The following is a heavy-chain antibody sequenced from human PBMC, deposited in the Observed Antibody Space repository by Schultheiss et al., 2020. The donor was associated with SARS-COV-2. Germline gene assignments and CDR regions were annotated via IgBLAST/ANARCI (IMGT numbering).Heavy chain of an antibody. V-gene: IGHV3-23*01. Sequence: GESLKISCAASGFTFSSYAMSWVRQAPGKGLEWVSAISGSGGSTYYADSVKGRFTISRDNSKNTLYLQMNSLRAEDTAVYYCAKDGGPRIAAATLFDPWGQGTLVTVSS. J-gene: IGHJ5*02. CDR3: AKDGGPRIAAATLFDP. D-gene: IGHD6-13*01. CDR2: ISGSGGST. CDR1: GFTFSSYA.